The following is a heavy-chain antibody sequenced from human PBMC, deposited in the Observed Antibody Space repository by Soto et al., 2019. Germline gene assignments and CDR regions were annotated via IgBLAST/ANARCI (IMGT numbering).Heavy chain of an antibody. V-gene: IGHV1-18*04. CDR1: GYTFTSYG. J-gene: IGHJ5*02. CDR3: ARVDTAMVRARSCFDP. Sequence: ASVKVSCKASGYTFTSYGISWVRQAPGQGLEWMGWISAYNGNTNYAQKLQGRVTMTTDTSTSTAYMELRSLRSDDTAVYYCARVDTAMVRARSCFDPWGQGTLVSVSS. D-gene: IGHD5-18*01. CDR2: ISAYNGNT.